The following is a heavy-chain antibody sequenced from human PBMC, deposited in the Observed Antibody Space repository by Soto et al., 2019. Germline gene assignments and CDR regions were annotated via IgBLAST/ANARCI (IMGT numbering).Heavy chain of an antibody. CDR3: ARVRYDRSGFDH. CDR2: ISHSGIT. J-gene: IGHJ4*02. Sequence: QVQLQESGPGLVRPSGALSVTCAVSGDSISRSHWWSWVRQSPGKGLEWIGEISHSGITNYNPSLKSRVTISGDKSKNQLSLMLTSVTAADTAVYYCARVRYDRSGFDHWGQGTLVSVSS. CDR1: GDSISRSHW. D-gene: IGHD3-22*01. V-gene: IGHV4-4*02.